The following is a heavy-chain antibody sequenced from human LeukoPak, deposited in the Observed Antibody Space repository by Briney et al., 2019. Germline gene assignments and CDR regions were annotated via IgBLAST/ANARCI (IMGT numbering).Heavy chain of an antibody. CDR2: IKAKAHGGTI. D-gene: IGHD1-26*01. CDR1: GFTFINAW. V-gene: IGHV3-15*01. J-gene: IGHJ4*02. CDR3: TTDGVGVEGATYDD. Sequence: GGSLRLSCAASGFTFINAWMAWVRQAPGKGLGWVGRIKAKAHGGTIEYAAPVKGRFTISRDDSKNTLYLQMNSLKTEDTAVYYCTTDGVGVEGATYDDWGQGTLVSVSS.